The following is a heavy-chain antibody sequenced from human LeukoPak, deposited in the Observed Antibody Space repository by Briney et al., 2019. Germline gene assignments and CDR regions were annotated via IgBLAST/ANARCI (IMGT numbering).Heavy chain of an antibody. CDR2: ISHDGFI. J-gene: IGHJ4*02. V-gene: IGHV3-74*01. CDR1: GFPFSSYA. D-gene: IGHD5-24*01. Sequence: GGSLRLSCAASGFPFSSYAMSWVRQAPGKGLVWVSRISHDGFISYADSVKGRFTISRDNAKNTLILQMNSLRAEDTAVYYCARDWVYKIDYWGRGTLVAVSS. CDR3: ARDWVYKIDY.